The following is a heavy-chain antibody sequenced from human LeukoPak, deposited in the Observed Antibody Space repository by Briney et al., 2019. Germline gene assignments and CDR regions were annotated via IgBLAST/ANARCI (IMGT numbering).Heavy chain of an antibody. Sequence: ASVKVSCKASGHTFTSYGISWVRQAPGQGLEWMGWISAYNGNTNYAQKLQGRVTMTTDTSTSTAYMELRSLRSDDTAVYYCARDRSSSAYYYYYYMDVWGKGTTVTVSS. CDR3: ARDRSSSAYYYYYYMDV. CDR1: GHTFTSYG. V-gene: IGHV1-18*01. D-gene: IGHD6-6*01. CDR2: ISAYNGNT. J-gene: IGHJ6*03.